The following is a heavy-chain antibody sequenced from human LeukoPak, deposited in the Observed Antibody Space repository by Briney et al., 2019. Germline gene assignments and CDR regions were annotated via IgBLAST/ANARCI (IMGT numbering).Heavy chain of an antibody. V-gene: IGHV4-4*07. J-gene: IGHJ6*03. CDR2: IHTSENT. CDR1: GGYIGSYY. Sequence: SETLSLACTVSGGYIGSYYWSWIRQPAGKGLEWIGRIHTSENTDYNPSLKSRVTMSVDMSTSQFSLRLTSVTAADTAVYYCAREGDYGDYSKSFYYMDVWGKGTTVTVSS. D-gene: IGHD4-17*01. CDR3: AREGDYGDYSKSFYYMDV.